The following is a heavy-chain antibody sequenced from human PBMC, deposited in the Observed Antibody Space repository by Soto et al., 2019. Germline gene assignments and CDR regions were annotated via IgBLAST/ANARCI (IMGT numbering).Heavy chain of an antibody. CDR3: ARGERQQQRDY. Sequence: QVQLQESGPGLVKPSGTLSLTCAVSGDSIRSDKWWSWVRQPPGKGLEWIGEVHHSGNSNYNPSLKSRVSISVDKPKDQFSLNLRSVTDADTAVYYCARGERQQQRDYWGQGTLVTVSS. CDR1: GDSIRSDKW. J-gene: IGHJ4*02. V-gene: IGHV4-4*02. CDR2: VHHSGNS. D-gene: IGHD6-25*01.